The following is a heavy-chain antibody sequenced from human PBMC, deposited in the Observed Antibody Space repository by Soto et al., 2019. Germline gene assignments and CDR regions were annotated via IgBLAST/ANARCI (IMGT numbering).Heavy chain of an antibody. D-gene: IGHD5-12*01. CDR3: ARRYGSSFDY. CDR1: GGSISGHY. J-gene: IGHJ4*02. CDR2: INHSGRT. Sequence: SETLSLTCAVYGGSISGHYWNWIRQPPGKGLEWIGEINHSGRTNYNPSLKSRVTISVDTSKNQFSLKLSSVTAADTAVYYCARRYGSSFDYWGQGTLVTVSS. V-gene: IGHV4-34*01.